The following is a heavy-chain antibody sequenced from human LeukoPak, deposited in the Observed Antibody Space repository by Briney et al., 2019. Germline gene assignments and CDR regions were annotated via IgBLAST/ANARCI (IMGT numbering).Heavy chain of an antibody. CDR2: ISFDGSNK. Sequence: CLRLSCAASRLTFSSYAIHAVRQAPGKGEERVAVISFDGSNKYYADSVKGRFTISRDNSKNTLYLQMTSLRAEDTAVYYCARAPRYDFWSGYFDYFDYWGQGTLVTVSS. V-gene: IGHV3-30*01. CDR1: RLTFSSYA. CDR3: ARAPRYDFWSGYFDYFDY. J-gene: IGHJ4*02. D-gene: IGHD3-3*01.